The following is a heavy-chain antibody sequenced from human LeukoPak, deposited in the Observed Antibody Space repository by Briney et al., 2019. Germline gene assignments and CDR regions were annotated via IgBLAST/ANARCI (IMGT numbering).Heavy chain of an antibody. Sequence: SETLSLTCTVSGGSISSYYWSWIRQPPGKGLEWIGYIYYSGSTNYNPSLKSRVTISVDTSKNQFSLKLSSVTAADTAVYYCARDSEQLVGLPYWYFDLWGRGTLVTVSS. D-gene: IGHD6-6*01. J-gene: IGHJ2*01. CDR3: ARDSEQLVGLPYWYFDL. CDR1: GGSISSYY. V-gene: IGHV4-59*12. CDR2: IYYSGST.